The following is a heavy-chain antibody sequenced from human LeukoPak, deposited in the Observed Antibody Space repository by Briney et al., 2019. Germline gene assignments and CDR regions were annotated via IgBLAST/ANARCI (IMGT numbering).Heavy chain of an antibody. D-gene: IGHD3-10*01. V-gene: IGHV3-49*04. J-gene: IGHJ5*02. CDR1: GFNFGDYG. Sequence: PGRSLRLSCTSSGFNFGDYGLTWVRQAPGKGLEWLGFIRSKSYGGTAEYAASVRGRFIISRDDSKSIDYLQINSLKTEDTGVYFCSRGDSGSSWGQGTLVTVSS. CDR2: IRSKSYGGTA. CDR3: SRGDSGSS.